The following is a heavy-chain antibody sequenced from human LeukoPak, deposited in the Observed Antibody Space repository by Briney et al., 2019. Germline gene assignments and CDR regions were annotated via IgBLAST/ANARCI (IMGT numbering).Heavy chain of an antibody. CDR1: GFTFSSYA. CDR3: AKDRGSSSGWFP. CDR2: ISGSGGTT. J-gene: IGHJ5*02. V-gene: IGHV3-23*01. D-gene: IGHD6-19*01. Sequence: GGSLRLSCAASGFTFSSYAMSWVRQAPGKGLEWVSAISGSGGTTYYADSVKGRFTISGDNSKNTLYPQMNSLRAEDTAVYYCAKDRGSSSGWFPWGQGTLVTVSS.